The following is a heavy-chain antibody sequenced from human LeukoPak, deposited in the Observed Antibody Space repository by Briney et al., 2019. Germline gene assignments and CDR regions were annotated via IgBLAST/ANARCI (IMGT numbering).Heavy chain of an antibody. V-gene: IGHV4-61*05. CDR3: AKAGRGVDSSSWYLFFDS. Sequence: PSETLSLTCTVSGGSISSSSYYWGWIRQPPGKGLEWIGYIYYSGSTNYNPSLKSRVTISVDTSKNQFSLKLSSVTAADTALYYCAKAGRGVDSSSWYLFFDSWGQGTLVTVSS. D-gene: IGHD6-13*01. CDR2: IYYSGST. J-gene: IGHJ4*02. CDR1: GGSISSSSYY.